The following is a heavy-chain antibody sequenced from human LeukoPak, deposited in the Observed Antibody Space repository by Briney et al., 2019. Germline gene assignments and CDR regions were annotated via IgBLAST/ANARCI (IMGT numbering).Heavy chain of an antibody. V-gene: IGHV1-58*02. CDR2: IVVGSGNT. D-gene: IGHD3-22*01. CDR3: AAEDYYDSSGHYRPFDY. Sequence: SVKVSCKASGFTFTSSAMQWVRQACGQRLEWIGWIVVGSGNTNYAQKFQERVTITRDMSTSTAYMELSSLRSEDTAVYYCAAEDYYDSSGHYRPFDYWGQGTLVTVSS. J-gene: IGHJ4*02. CDR1: GFTFTSSA.